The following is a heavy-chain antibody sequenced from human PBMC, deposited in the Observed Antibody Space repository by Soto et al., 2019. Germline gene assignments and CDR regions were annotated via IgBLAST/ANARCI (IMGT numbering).Heavy chain of an antibody. D-gene: IGHD2-21*02. CDR1: GASIRSADYY. V-gene: IGHV4-30-4*01. Sequence: SETLSLTCTVSGASIRSADYYWSWIRHAPGKGLEWIGYVYYTGSTYYNPSLMSRLTISVDTSKNQFSLKLTSVTAAETAVYYCVRTARQGAVAPHWFDRWGQGTQVTVSS. CDR2: VYYTGST. J-gene: IGHJ5*02. CDR3: VRTARQGAVAPHWFDR.